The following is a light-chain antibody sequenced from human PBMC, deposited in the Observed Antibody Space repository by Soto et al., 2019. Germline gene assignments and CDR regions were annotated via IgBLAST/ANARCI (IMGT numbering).Light chain of an antibody. J-gene: IGKJ1*01. CDR3: QQYGSSPWT. CDR2: GAS. Sequence: EIVLTQSPGPLSLSLGERATLSCRASQSVTSSFLAWYQQKPGQAPRLLIYGASSRATGIPDRFSGSGSGTDFTLTISRLEPEDFAVYYCQQYGSSPWTFGQGTKVEIK. V-gene: IGKV3-20*01. CDR1: QSVTSSF.